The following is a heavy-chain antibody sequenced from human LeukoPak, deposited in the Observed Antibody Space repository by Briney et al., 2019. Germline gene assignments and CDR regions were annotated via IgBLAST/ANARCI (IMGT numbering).Heavy chain of an antibody. CDR1: GYSFNSYW. D-gene: IGHD1-26*01. Sequence: GESLRISCKGSGYSFNSYWIGWVRQMPGKGLEWMGIIYPGDSDTRYSPSFQGQVTISADKSISTAYLQWSSLKASDTAMYYCARHFMAEWELPTDYFDYWGQGTLVTVSS. CDR2: IYPGDSDT. J-gene: IGHJ4*02. V-gene: IGHV5-51*01. CDR3: ARHFMAEWELPTDYFDY.